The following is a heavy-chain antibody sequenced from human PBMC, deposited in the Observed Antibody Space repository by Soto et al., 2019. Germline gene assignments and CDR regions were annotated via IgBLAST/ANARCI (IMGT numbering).Heavy chain of an antibody. CDR1: GGSISSGDYY. J-gene: IGHJ4*02. V-gene: IGHV4-30-4*01. Sequence: SETLSLTCTVSGGSISSGDYYWSWIRQPPGKGLEWIGYIYYSGSTNYNPSLKSRVTISVDTSKNQFSLKLSSVTAADTAVYYCASQSRSEQTFDYWGQGTLVTVSS. CDR3: ASQSRSEQTFDY. CDR2: IYYSGST. D-gene: IGHD6-13*01.